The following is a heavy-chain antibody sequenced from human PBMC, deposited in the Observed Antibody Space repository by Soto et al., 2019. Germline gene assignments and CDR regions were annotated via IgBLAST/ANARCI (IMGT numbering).Heavy chain of an antibody. Sequence: PSETLSLTCTVSGGSISSGDYYWSWIRQPPGKGLEWIGYIYYSGSTYYNPSLKSRVTISVDTSKNQFSLKLSSVTAADTAVYYCARVIQEFWYCLDVWGHVPSFTVS. CDR2: IYYSGST. J-gene: IGHJ6*02. CDR3: ARVIQEFWYCLDV. CDR1: GGSISSGDYY. V-gene: IGHV4-30-4*01. D-gene: IGHD1-1*01.